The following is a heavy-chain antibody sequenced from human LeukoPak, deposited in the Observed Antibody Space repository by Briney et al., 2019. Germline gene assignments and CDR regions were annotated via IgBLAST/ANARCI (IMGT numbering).Heavy chain of an antibody. V-gene: IGHV3-7*01. CDR1: GFTFSSYW. Sequence: GGSLRLSCAASGFTFSSYWMSWVRQAPGKGLEWVADIKHDGSEEHYVASVKGRFTISRDNAKLYLQMNSLRAEDTAVYYCAGDQGWHFDLWGLGTLITVSS. CDR3: AGDQGWHFDL. CDR2: IKHDGSEE. J-gene: IGHJ2*01.